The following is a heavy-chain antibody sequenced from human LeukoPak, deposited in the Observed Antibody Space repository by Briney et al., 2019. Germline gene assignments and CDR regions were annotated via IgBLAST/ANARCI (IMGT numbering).Heavy chain of an antibody. CDR2: ISGSGGST. V-gene: IGHV3-23*01. CDR1: GFTFSSYA. D-gene: IGHD1-1*01. Sequence: GGSLRLSCAASGFTFSSYAMSWVPHAPGEGLECVSPISGSGGSTYYADSVKGRFTISRDNSKNTLYLQMNSLRAEDTAVYYCAKQPGYTWNEPTDYWGQGTLVTVSS. CDR3: AKQPGYTWNEPTDY. J-gene: IGHJ4*02.